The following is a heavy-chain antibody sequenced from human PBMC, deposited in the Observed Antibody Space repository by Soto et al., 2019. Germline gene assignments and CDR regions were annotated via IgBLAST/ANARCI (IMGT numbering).Heavy chain of an antibody. J-gene: IGHJ4*02. V-gene: IGHV3-23*01. CDR1: GFTFSSYA. CDR2: ISGSGGST. D-gene: IGHD3-22*01. CDR3: AKESSRYYDSSGLF. Sequence: GGSLRLSCAASGFTFSSYAMSWVRQAPGKGLEWVSAISGSGGSTYYADSVKGRFTISRDNSKNTLYLQMNSLRAEDTAVYHCAKESSRYYDSSGLFWGQGTLVTVSS.